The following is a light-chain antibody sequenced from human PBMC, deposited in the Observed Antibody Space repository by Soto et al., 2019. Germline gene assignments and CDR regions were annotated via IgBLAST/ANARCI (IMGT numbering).Light chain of an antibody. CDR3: SSYGGSNNVV. J-gene: IGLJ3*02. CDR1: SDDVGRYDY. Sequence: QSALTQPPSASGSPGQSVTISCTGTSDDVGRYDYVSWYQHHPGTAPKLMIFEVTKRPSGVPDRFSGSKSGNTASLTVSGLQAEDEADYYCSSYGGSNNVVFGGGTKLTVL. CDR2: EVT. V-gene: IGLV2-8*01.